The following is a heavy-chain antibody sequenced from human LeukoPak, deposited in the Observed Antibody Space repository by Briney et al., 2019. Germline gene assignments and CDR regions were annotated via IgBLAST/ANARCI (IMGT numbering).Heavy chain of an antibody. V-gene: IGHV1-8*01. CDR3: ARAGGYDYVWGSWGNWFDP. CDR1: GYTFTSYD. Sequence: ASVKVSCKASGYTFTSYDINWVRQATGQGLEWMGWMNPNSGNTGYAQKFQGRVTMTRNTSISTAYMELSSLRSEDTAVYYCARAGGYDYVWGSWGNWFDPWGQGTLVTVSS. J-gene: IGHJ5*02. CDR2: MNPNSGNT. D-gene: IGHD3-16*01.